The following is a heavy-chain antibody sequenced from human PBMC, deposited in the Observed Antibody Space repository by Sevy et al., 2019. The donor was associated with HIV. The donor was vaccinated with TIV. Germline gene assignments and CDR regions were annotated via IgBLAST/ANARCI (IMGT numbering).Heavy chain of an antibody. CDR2: INQDGSQK. J-gene: IGHJ4*02. CDR3: ARAGPLGDLDHFDR. Sequence: GGSLRLSCATSEFTFSRYWMTWVRQAPGKGLEWVVYINQDGSQKSYVDSVKGRFTISRDNSKNSLFLQMNSLRAEDTAGYYWARAGPLGDLDHFDRWGQGTLVTVSS. CDR1: EFTFSRYW. D-gene: IGHD2-21*01. V-gene: IGHV3-7*03.